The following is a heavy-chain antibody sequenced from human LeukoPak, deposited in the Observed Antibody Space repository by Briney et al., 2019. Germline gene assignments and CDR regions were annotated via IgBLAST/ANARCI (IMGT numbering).Heavy chain of an antibody. CDR2: IGTAGDP. CDR3: ARAAYYGSRSYVSYYFDY. CDR1: GWTFSSYD. Sequence: GGSLRLSCAASGWTFSSYDMHWVRQATGKGLEWVSAIGTAGDPYYPGSVKGRFTISRENAKNSLYLQMNSLRAGDTAVYYCARAAYYGSRSYVSYYFDYWGQGTLVTVSS. D-gene: IGHD3-10*01. J-gene: IGHJ4*02. V-gene: IGHV3-13*05.